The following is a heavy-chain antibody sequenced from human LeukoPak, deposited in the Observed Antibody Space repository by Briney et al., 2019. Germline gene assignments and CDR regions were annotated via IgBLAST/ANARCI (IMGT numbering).Heavy chain of an antibody. CDR1: GGSISSGSYY. Sequence: SQTLSLTCTVSGGSISSGSYYWSWIRQPAGKGLEWTGRIYTSGSTNYNPSLKSRVTISVDTSKNQFSLKLSSVTAADTAVYYCARERPDENYYYYMDVWGKGTTVTVSS. CDR3: ARERPDENYYYYMDV. CDR2: IYTSGST. V-gene: IGHV4-61*02. J-gene: IGHJ6*03.